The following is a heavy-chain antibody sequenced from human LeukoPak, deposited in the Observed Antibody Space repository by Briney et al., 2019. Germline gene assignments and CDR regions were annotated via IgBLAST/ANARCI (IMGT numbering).Heavy chain of an antibody. V-gene: IGHV3-30*02. Sequence: GGSLRLSCAASGFTFSSYGMHWVRQAPGKGLEWVAFIRYDGSNKYYADSVKGRFTISRDNSKNTLYLQMNSLRAEDTAVYYCARPDFPFGDYGGRDYFDYWGQGTLVTVSS. CDR1: GFTFSSYG. CDR2: IRYDGSNK. D-gene: IGHD3-10*01. J-gene: IGHJ4*02. CDR3: ARPDFPFGDYGGRDYFDY.